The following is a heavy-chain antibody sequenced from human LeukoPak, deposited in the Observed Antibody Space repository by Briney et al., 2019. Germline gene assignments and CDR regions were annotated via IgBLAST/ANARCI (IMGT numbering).Heavy chain of an antibody. J-gene: IGHJ4*02. Sequence: SETLSLTCTVSGGSIMYYYWSWIRQSPGKGLEWIGYIYYNGSTNYNPSLKSRVSTSVDTSKNQFPLKVTSVTAADTAVYYCARKGGLFDYWGQGTLVTVSS. CDR2: IYYNGST. V-gene: IGHV4-59*01. D-gene: IGHD2-15*01. CDR3: ARKGGLFDY. CDR1: GGSIMYYY.